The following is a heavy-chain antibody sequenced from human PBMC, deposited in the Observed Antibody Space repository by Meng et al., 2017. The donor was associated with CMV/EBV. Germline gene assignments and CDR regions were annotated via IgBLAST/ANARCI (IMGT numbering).Heavy chain of an antibody. CDR1: GGTFSSYA. CDR2: IIPIFGTA. V-gene: IGHV1-69*05. D-gene: IGHD1-26*01. Sequence: SVKVSCKASGGTFSSYAISWVRQAPGQGLEWMGGIIPIFGTANYAQKFQGRVTITTDESPSTAYMELSSLRSEDTAVYYCARVPVGATGALLAFDIWGQGTMVTVSS. J-gene: IGHJ3*02. CDR3: ARVPVGATGALLAFDI.